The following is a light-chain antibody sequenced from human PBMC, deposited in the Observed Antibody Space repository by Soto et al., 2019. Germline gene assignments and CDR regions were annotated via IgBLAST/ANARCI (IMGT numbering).Light chain of an antibody. V-gene: IGKV3-15*01. CDR1: QSVGNY. CDR3: QQSNNWPPWT. Sequence: VMTHSPSTQSLSPGQRATLSCRVSQSVGNYLAWYQQKPGKAPRLLIYDTSIRATGIPARFSGSGSGTEFTLTISSLQSEDFAVYYCQQSNNWPPWTFGQGTKVDIK. J-gene: IGKJ1*01. CDR2: DTS.